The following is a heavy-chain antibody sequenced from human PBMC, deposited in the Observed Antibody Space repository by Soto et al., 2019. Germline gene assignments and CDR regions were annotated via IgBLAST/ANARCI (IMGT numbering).Heavy chain of an antibody. D-gene: IGHD3-10*01. J-gene: IGHJ2*01. Sequence: QVQLQQWGAGLLKPSETLSLTCAVYGGSFSGYYWSWIRQPPGKGLEWIGEINHSGSTNYNPSLKSRVTISVDTSKDQFSLKLSSVTAADSAVYSCARGRGYGSGSPSYWYFDLWGRGTLVTVS. CDR2: INHSGST. V-gene: IGHV4-34*01. CDR3: ARGRGYGSGSPSYWYFDL. CDR1: GGSFSGYY.